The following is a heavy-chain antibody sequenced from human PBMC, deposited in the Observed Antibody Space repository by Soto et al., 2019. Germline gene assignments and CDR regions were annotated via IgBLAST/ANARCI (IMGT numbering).Heavy chain of an antibody. D-gene: IGHD3-10*01. J-gene: IGHJ6*02. CDR1: GYSFTSYW. CDR2: IYPGDSDT. CDR3: ARHPVASFGDRHYYGMDV. V-gene: IGHV5-51*01. Sequence: GESLKISCKGSGYSFTSYWIGWVRQMPGKGLEWMGIIYPGDSDTRYSPSFQGQVTISADKSISTAYLQWSSLKASDTAMYYCARHPVASFGDRHYYGMDVWAQGTTVTVCS.